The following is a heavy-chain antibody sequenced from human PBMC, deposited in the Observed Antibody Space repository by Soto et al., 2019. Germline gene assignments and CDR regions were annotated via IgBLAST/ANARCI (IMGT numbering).Heavy chain of an antibody. CDR2: ISGSGVST. CDR3: AKSPGMYYYDSSGYYHYDY. J-gene: IGHJ4*02. Sequence: GGSLRLSCAASGFTFSSYAMSWVRQAPGKGLERVSAISGSGVSTYYADSVKGRFTISRDNSKNTLNLQMNSLRAEDTTVYYCAKSPGMYYYDSSGYYHYDYWGQGT. D-gene: IGHD3-22*01. CDR1: GFTFSSYA. V-gene: IGHV3-23*01.